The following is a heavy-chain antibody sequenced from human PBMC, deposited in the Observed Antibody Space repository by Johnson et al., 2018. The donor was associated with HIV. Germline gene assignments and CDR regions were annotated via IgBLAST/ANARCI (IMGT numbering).Heavy chain of an antibody. CDR1: GFTFSNAW. Sequence: MLLVESGGGLVKPGGSLRLSCAASGFTFSNAWMSWVRQAPGKGLEWVGRIKSKTDGGTTDYAAPVKGRFTISRDDSKNTLYLQMNSLKTEDTAVYYCTSERGRYYDSSNDAFDIWGQVTMVTVSS. D-gene: IGHD3-22*01. J-gene: IGHJ3*02. CDR3: TSERGRYYDSSNDAFDI. CDR2: IKSKTDGGTT. V-gene: IGHV3-15*01.